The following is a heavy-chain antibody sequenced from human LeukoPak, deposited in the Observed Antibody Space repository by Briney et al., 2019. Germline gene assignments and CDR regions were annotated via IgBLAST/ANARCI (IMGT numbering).Heavy chain of an antibody. CDR1: GFTVSKNF. CDR2: IHSGGST. V-gene: IGHV3-53*01. Sequence: GGSLRLSCAASGFTVSKNFMTWVRQAPGKGLEWVSIIHSGGSTYYADSVKGRFTISRDNSKNMLYLQMNSLRAEDTAVYYCAKGAEDVIFYFDSWGQGTLVTVSS. D-gene: IGHD3-16*02. J-gene: IGHJ4*02. CDR3: AKGAEDVIFYFDS.